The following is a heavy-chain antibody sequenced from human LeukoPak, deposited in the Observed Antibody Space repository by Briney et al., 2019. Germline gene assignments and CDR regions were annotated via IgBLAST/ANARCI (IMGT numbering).Heavy chain of an antibody. CDR3: AKDPGTIVVVPAAIGY. CDR1: GFDIAGNY. CDR2: IYVGLFT. V-gene: IGHV3-53*01. Sequence: GGSLRLSCAASGFDIAGNYMSWVRQAPGKGLEWVSAIYVGLFTEYADSVKGRFTISRDNSENTLYLQMNSLRAEDTAVYYCAKDPGTIVVVPAAIGYWGQGTLVTVSS. D-gene: IGHD2-2*01. J-gene: IGHJ4*02.